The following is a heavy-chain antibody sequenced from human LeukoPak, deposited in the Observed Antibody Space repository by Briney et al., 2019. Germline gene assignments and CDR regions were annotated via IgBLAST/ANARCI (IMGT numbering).Heavy chain of an antibody. J-gene: IGHJ3*02. D-gene: IGHD5-12*01. V-gene: IGHV4-59*01. CDR2: IYYSGST. CDR1: GGSISSYY. CDR3: ARDGYQKGAFDI. Sequence: NPSETLSLTCTVSGGSISSYYWSWTRQPPGKGLEWIGYIYYSGSTNYNPSLKSRVTISVDTSKNQFSLKLSSVTAADTAVYYCARDGYQKGAFDIWGQGTMVTVSS.